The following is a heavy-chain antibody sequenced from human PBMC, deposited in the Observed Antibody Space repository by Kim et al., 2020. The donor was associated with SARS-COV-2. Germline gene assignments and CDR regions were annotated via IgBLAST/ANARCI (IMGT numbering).Heavy chain of an antibody. CDR2: VFHSGSA. J-gene: IGHJ4*02. CDR1: GVSITSHY. Sequence: SETLSLTCTVSGVSITSHYWTWIRQPPGKGLEWIGNVFHSGSANYNPSLKSRVTMSVDTSKNQLSLQLSSMTAADTAVYHCAREGYFDGGSFFFDYWGQGSLVTVSS. CDR3: AREGYFDGGSFFFDY. V-gene: IGHV4-59*11. D-gene: IGHD2-15*01.